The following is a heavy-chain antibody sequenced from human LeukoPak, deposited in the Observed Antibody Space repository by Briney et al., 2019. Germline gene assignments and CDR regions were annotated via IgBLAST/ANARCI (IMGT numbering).Heavy chain of an antibody. CDR2: ISAYNGNT. V-gene: IGHV1-18*01. J-gene: IGHJ5*02. D-gene: IGHD6-13*01. Sequence: GASVKVSCKASGYTFTSYGISWVRQAPGQGLEWMGWISAYNGNTNYAQKLQGRVTMTTDTSTSTAYMELRSLRSDDTAVYYCARDGIAAAMTHNWFDPWGQGTLVTVSS. CDR3: ARDGIAAAMTHNWFDP. CDR1: GYTFTSYG.